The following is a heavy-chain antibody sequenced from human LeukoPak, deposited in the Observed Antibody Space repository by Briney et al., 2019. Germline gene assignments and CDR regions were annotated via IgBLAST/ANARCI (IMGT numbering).Heavy chain of an antibody. CDR1: GGSFSGYY. D-gene: IGHD6-19*01. Sequence: PSETLSLTCAVYGGSFSGYYWSWIRQPPGKGLEWIGEINHSGSTNYNPSLKSRVTISVDTSKNQFSLKLSSVTAADTAVYYCARLVASGWYLRGSYYMDVWGKGTTVTISS. CDR2: INHSGST. J-gene: IGHJ6*03. V-gene: IGHV4-34*01. CDR3: ARLVASGWYLRGSYYMDV.